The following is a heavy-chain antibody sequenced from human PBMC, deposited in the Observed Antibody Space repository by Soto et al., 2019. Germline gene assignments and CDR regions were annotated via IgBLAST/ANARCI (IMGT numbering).Heavy chain of an antibody. D-gene: IGHD6-13*01. CDR2: INPSGGST. V-gene: IGHV1-46*03. J-gene: IGHJ4*02. Sequence: QAPGQGLEWMGIINPSGGSTNYAQKFQGRVTMARDTSTSTVYMELSSLRSEDTAVYYCARTLASAGTDSWGQGTLVTVSS. CDR3: ARTLASAGTDS.